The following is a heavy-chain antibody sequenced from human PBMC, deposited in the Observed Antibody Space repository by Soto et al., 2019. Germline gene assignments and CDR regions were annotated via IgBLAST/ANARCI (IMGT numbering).Heavy chain of an antibody. V-gene: IGHV6-1*01. Sequence: SQTLSLTCAISGDTVSSSSAAWTWIRQSPSRGLEWLGKTYHRSKWYNDYAVSVKSRITINPDTSKNQFSLQLNYATPEDTAVYSCARGGYSMDVWGQGATVTVSS. CDR3: ARGGYSMDV. CDR1: GDTVSSSSAA. J-gene: IGHJ6*02. CDR2: TYHRSKWYN.